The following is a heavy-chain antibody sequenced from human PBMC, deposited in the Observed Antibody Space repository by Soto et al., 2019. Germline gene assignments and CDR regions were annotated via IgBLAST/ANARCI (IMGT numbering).Heavy chain of an antibody. V-gene: IGHV1-3*01. CDR1: GYTFTSYA. J-gene: IGHJ6*03. CDR3: ARDPADSYGLNYYYYYYMDV. D-gene: IGHD5-18*01. Sequence: QVQLVQSGAEVKKPGASVKVSCKASGYTFTSYAMHWVRQAPGQRLEWMGWINAGNGNTKYSQKFQGRVTITRDTSASTAYMELSSLRSEDTAVYCCARDPADSYGLNYYYYYYMDVWGKGTTVTVSS. CDR2: INAGNGNT.